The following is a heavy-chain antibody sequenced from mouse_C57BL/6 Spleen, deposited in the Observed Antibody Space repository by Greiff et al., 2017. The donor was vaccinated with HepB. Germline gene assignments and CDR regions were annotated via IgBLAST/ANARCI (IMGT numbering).Heavy chain of an antibody. J-gene: IGHJ4*01. Sequence: QVQLMESGAELAKPGASVKLSCKASGYTFTSYWMHWVNQTPGQGLEWIGYINPSSGYTKYNQKFKDQSTLTADKSSSTDYMQLSSLTYEDSTVYYCARKKIINTVVATGYAMDYWGQGTSVTVSS. CDR3: ARKKIINTVVATGYAMDY. D-gene: IGHD1-1*01. CDR1: GYTFTSYW. CDR2: INPSSGYT. V-gene: IGHV1-7*01.